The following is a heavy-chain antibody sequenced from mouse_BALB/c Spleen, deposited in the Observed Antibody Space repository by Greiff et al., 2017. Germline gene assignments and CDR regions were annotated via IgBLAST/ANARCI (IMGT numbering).Heavy chain of an antibody. CDR2: ISSGGST. Sequence: EVKLVESGGGLVKPGGSLKLSCAASGFTFSSYAMSWVRQTPEKRLEWVASISSGGSTYYPDSVKGRFTISRDNARNILYLQMSSLRSEDTAMYYCARMRGYWYFDVWGAGTTVTVSS. CDR1: GFTFSSYA. CDR3: ARMRGYWYFDV. J-gene: IGHJ1*01. V-gene: IGHV5-6-5*01.